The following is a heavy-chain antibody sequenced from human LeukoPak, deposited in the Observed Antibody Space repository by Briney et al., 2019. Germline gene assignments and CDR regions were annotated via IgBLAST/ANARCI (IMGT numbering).Heavy chain of an antibody. CDR2: IHYSGKT. Sequence: FEALSLTLPVSVGFISRYHWSWIRQPPGKGLDWVGYIHYSGKTNYNLSLKSRVTISVDTSKNQFSLKLSSVTAADTAVYYCARVAPSYYYDSSGYLPNWGQGTLVTVSS. CDR1: VGFISRYH. J-gene: IGHJ4*02. V-gene: IGHV4-59*01. D-gene: IGHD3-22*01. CDR3: ARVAPSYYYDSSGYLPN.